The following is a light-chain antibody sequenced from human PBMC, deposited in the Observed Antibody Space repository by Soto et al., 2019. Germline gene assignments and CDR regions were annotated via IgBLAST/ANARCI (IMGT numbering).Light chain of an antibody. CDR1: QSINNW. CDR2: KAS. CDR3: QQYDSYPFT. V-gene: IGKV1-5*03. J-gene: IGKJ4*01. Sequence: DIQMTQSPSTLSASVGDRVTITCRASQSINNWLAWYQQKPGKAPKLLISKASNLQSGVPSRFSGTGSGTEFTLTISSLQPDDLASYYCQQYDSYPFTFGGGTKVEI.